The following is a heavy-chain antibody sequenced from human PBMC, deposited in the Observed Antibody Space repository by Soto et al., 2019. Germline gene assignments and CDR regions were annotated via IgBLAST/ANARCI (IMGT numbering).Heavy chain of an antibody. Sequence: PSETLSLTCTVSGGSISSYYWSWIRQPPGKGLEWIGYIYYSGSTNYNPSLKSRVTISVDTSKNQFSLKLSSVTAADTAVYYCASTIAAAGTWYNWFDPWGQGTLVTVSS. J-gene: IGHJ5*02. D-gene: IGHD6-13*01. CDR1: GGSISSYY. CDR3: ASTIAAAGTWYNWFDP. V-gene: IGHV4-59*12. CDR2: IYYSGST.